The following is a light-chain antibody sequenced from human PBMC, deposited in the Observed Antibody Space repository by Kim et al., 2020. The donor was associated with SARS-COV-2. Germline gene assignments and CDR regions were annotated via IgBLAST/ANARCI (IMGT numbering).Light chain of an antibody. J-gene: IGLJ3*02. CDR1: SSDIGGYNF. CDR2: DVN. V-gene: IGLV2-14*03. CDR3: SSYTSSRTLV. Sequence: QSALTQPASVSGSPGQSITISCTGTSSDIGGYNFVSWYQKHPGKPPKLLIHDVNNRPSGLSYRFSGSKSDNTASLTISGLQPEDEADYYCSSYTSSRTLVFGGGTRLTVL.